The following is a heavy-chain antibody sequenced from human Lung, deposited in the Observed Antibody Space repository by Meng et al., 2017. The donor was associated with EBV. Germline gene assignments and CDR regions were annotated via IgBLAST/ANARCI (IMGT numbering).Heavy chain of an antibody. J-gene: IGHJ4*02. CDR3: AKAGGYSYGCFDY. D-gene: IGHD5-18*01. CDR2: ISGSGGST. V-gene: IGHV3-23*01. CDR1: GFTFSSYA. Sequence: EVQLLEAGGGLVQPGGSLRLSCAASGFTFSSYAMSWVRQAPGKGLEWVSAISGSGGSTYYADSVKGRFTISRDNSKNTLYLQMNSLRAEDTAVYYCAKAGGYSYGCFDYCGQGTLCIVSS.